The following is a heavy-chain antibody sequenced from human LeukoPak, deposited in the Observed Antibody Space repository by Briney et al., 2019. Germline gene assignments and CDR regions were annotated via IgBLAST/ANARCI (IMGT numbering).Heavy chain of an antibody. CDR1: GFTFNNYW. J-gene: IGHJ4*02. CDR2: IRDDGSAK. D-gene: IGHD1-1*01. V-gene: IGHV3-7*01. Sequence: GGSLRLSCAASGFTFNNYWMTWVRQAPGKGLEWVASIRDDGSAKYNVDSVKGRFTISRADAKNSRSLQMNSLRAEDTATYYCARIQLYHGDFDSWGQGTLVTVSS. CDR3: ARIQLYHGDFDS.